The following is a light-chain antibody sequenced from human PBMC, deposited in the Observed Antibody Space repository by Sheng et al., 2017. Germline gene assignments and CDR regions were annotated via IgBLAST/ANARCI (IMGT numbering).Light chain of an antibody. CDR1: NIGIKS. J-gene: IGLJ2*01. CDR2: DDS. V-gene: IGLV3-21*02. CDR3: QVWDSTKDQVV. Sequence: SYVLTQPPSVSVAPGQTARFTCGGNNIGIKSVHWYQQRPGQAPLLVVYDDSVRPSEIPDRFSGSNSGNTATLTISRVEAGDEADYYCQVWDSTKDQVVFGGGTKLTVL.